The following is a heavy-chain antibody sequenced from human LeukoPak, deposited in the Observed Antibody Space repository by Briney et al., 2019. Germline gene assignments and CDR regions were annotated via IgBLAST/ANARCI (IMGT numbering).Heavy chain of an antibody. CDR3: VKGSGTYWYYFYLDV. J-gene: IGHJ6*03. V-gene: IGHV4-4*07. Sequence: PSETLSLTCTVSGGSISSYYWSWIRQPAGKGLEWIGRIYTSGSTNYSPSLKSRVTMSVDTSKNQFSLKLSSVTAEDTALYYCVKGSGTYWYYFYLDVWGKGTTVTVSS. D-gene: IGHD3-10*01. CDR2: IYTSGST. CDR1: GGSISSYY.